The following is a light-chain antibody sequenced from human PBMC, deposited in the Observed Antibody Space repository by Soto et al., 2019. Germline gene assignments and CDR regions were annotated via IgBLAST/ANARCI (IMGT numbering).Light chain of an antibody. CDR3: QHYNSYSEA. J-gene: IGKJ1*01. CDR2: DAS. V-gene: IGKV1-5*01. Sequence: DIQMTQSASTLSASVGDRVTITCRASQSISSWLAWYQQKPGKAPKLLIYDASSLESGVPSRFSGSGSGTEFTLTISSLQPDDFATYYCQHYNSYSEAFGQGTKWIS. CDR1: QSISSW.